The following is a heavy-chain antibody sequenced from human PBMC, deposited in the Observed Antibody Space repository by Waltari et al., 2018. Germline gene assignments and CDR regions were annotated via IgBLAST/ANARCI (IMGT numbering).Heavy chain of an antibody. V-gene: IGHV4-39*07. CDR2: IYYSGST. J-gene: IGHJ3*02. CDR1: GGSISSSSYY. CDR3: ARSPQYDFWSGYGRDAFDI. D-gene: IGHD3-3*01. Sequence: QLQLQESGPGLVKPSETLSLTCTVSGGSISSSSYYWGWIRQPPGTGLEWIGSIYYSGSTYYDPTLKSRVTISVDTSKNQCSLKLSSVTAADTGVYYCARSPQYDFWSGYGRDAFDIWGQGTMVTVSS.